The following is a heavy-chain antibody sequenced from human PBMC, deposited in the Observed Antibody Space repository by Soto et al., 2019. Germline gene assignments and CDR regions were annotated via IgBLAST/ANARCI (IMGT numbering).Heavy chain of an antibody. V-gene: IGHV3-30-3*01. D-gene: IGHD6-19*01. J-gene: IGHJ4*02. CDR2: LSNNGINA. CDR3: AREWSRSVAAPGY. Sequence: QVELVESGGGVVQPGRSLRLSCAASGFTFSTYTMNWVRPAPGKGLEWVAALSNNGINADYADSVKGRFTISRDNSKNTLFLQMNSLRAEDTAVYYCAREWSRSVAAPGYWCQGTLVTVSS. CDR1: GFTFSTYT.